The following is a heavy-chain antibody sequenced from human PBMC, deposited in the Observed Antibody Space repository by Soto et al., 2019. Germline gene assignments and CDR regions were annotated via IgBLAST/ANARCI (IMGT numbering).Heavy chain of an antibody. D-gene: IGHD3-3*01. CDR3: ARDPTYYDFWSGYYADY. CDR2: TYYRSKWYN. J-gene: IGHJ4*02. CDR1: GDSVSSNSAA. V-gene: IGHV6-1*01. Sequence: QVQLQQSGPGLVKPSQTLSLTCAISGDSVSSNSAAWNWIRQSPSRGLEWLGRTYYRSKWYNDYAVSVKSRITINPDTSKNQFSLQLNSVAPEDTAVYYCARDPTYYDFWSGYYADYWGQGTLVTVSS.